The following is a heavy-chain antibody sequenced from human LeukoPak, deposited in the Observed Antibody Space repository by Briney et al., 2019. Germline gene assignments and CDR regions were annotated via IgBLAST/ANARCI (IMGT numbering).Heavy chain of an antibody. CDR3: ARAQVVVVAASVYYYYGMDV. J-gene: IGHJ6*04. V-gene: IGHV1-2*04. Sequence: ASVKVSCKASGYTFTGYYMQWVRQAPGQGLEWMGWINPNRGGTNYAQKFQGWVTMTRDTSISTAYMELSRLRSDDTAVYYCARAQVVVVAASVYYYYGMDVWGKGTTVTVSS. CDR1: GYTFTGYY. D-gene: IGHD2-15*01. CDR2: INPNRGGT.